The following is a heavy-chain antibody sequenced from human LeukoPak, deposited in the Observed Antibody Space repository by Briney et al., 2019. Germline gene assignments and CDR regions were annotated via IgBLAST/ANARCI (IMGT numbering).Heavy chain of an antibody. V-gene: IGHV3-48*01. Sequence: GGSLRLSCAASGFTFSSYSMNWVRQAPGKGLEWVSYISSSGSTIYYTDSVKGRFTISRDNAKNSLYLQMNGLRAEDTAVYYCAAAHTFYYDSSGPEDAFDVWGQGTMVTVSS. D-gene: IGHD3-22*01. J-gene: IGHJ3*01. CDR1: GFTFSSYS. CDR3: AAAHTFYYDSSGPEDAFDV. CDR2: ISSSGSTI.